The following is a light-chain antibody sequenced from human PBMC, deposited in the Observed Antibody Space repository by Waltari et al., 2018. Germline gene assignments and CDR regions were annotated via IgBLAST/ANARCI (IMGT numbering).Light chain of an antibody. CDR1: QEINGW. V-gene: IGKV1-12*01. J-gene: IGKJ1*01. CDR2: AAS. CDR3: QQGNSFPPT. Sequence: DIQMTQSPSSVSASVGDRVTITCRASQEINGWLTWYQQKPGKAPKLLIYAASTLQTGVPSRFSGGGSGTDFTLTITGLQPEDFAIYFCQQGNSFPPTFGQGTKVDNK.